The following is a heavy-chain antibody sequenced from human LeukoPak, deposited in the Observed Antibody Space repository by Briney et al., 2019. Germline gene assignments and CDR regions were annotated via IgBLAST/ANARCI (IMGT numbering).Heavy chain of an antibody. D-gene: IGHD3-10*01. CDR3: ARVWGMVRGVNNWFDP. V-gene: IGHV1-2*02. J-gene: IGHJ5*02. CDR1: GYTFTDDY. Sequence: ASVKVSCKASGYTFTDDYIHWVRQAPGQGLEWMGWINVNSGGTNYAQKFYARVTMTRDTSISTAYMELSRLRSEDTAVYYCARVWGMVRGVNNWFDPWGQGTLVTVSS. CDR2: INVNSGGT.